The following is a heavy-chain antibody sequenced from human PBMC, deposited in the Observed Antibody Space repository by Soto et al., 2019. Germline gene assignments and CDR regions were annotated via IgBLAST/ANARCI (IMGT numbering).Heavy chain of an antibody. CDR3: ARDLRYSSSSFDY. J-gene: IGHJ4*02. V-gene: IGHV3-33*01. Sequence: VQLVESGGGVVQPGRSLRLSCAASGFTFSSYGMHWVRQAPGKGLEWVAVIWYDGSNKYYADSVKGRFTISRDNSKNTLYLQMNSLRAEDTAVYYCARDLRYSSSSFDYWGQGTLVTVSS. D-gene: IGHD6-6*01. CDR1: GFTFSSYG. CDR2: IWYDGSNK.